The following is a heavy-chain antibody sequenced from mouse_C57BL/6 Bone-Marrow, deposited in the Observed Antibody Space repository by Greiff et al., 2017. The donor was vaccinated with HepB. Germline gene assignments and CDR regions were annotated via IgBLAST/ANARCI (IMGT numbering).Heavy chain of an antibody. J-gene: IGHJ4*01. V-gene: IGHV1-9*01. CDR2: ILPGSGST. CDR3: AGWLLPYAMDY. CDR1: GYTFTGYW. D-gene: IGHD2-3*01. Sequence: VHLVESGAELMKPGASVKLSCKATGYTFTGYWIEWVKQRPGHGLEWIGEILPGSGSTNYNEKFKGKATFTSDTSSNTAYMQLSSLQTEDSAIYYFAGWLLPYAMDYWGQGTSVTVSS.